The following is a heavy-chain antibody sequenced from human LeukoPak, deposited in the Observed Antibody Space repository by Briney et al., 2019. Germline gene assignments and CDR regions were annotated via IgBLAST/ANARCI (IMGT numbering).Heavy chain of an antibody. V-gene: IGHV3-30*02. J-gene: IGHJ4*02. CDR3: ARDKWTGYSSSSGFEY. Sequence: GGSLRLSCATSGFSFSNFGIHWVRQAAGKGLEWVAFIGSDGSDKHYAHSVKGRFTISRDDSKNTLYLQMDSLRSEDTAGYYCARDKWTGYSSSSGFEYWGQGTLVTVSS. CDR1: GFSFSNFG. D-gene: IGHD6-6*01. CDR2: IGSDGSDK.